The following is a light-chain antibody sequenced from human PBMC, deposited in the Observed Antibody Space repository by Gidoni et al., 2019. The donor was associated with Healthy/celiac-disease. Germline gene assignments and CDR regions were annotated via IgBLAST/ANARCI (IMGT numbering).Light chain of an antibody. V-gene: IGKV3-15*01. J-gene: IGKJ4*01. CDR3: HQYNNWPPLT. CDR2: GAS. Sequence: EIVMTQSPATLSVSPGERATLSCRASQSVSSNLAWYQQKPGQAPRLLIYGASTRATGIPARFSGSWSWTEFTLTISSLQSEDFAVYYCHQYNNWPPLTFGGGTKVEIK. CDR1: QSVSSN.